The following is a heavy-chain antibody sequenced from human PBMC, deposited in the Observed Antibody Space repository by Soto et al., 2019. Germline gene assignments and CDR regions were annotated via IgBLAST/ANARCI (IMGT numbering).Heavy chain of an antibody. Sequence: QVQLQESGPGLVKPSQTLSLTCTVSGGSISSGGYFWSWIRQHPGNGLEWIGFIYYSGSTYYNPSLKSRVTISVDTSKNQFSLKLSSVTAADTAVYYCAREGAAPYYYYGMDVWGQGTTVTVSS. V-gene: IGHV4-31*03. CDR2: IYYSGST. CDR1: GGSISSGGYF. D-gene: IGHD6-6*01. J-gene: IGHJ6*02. CDR3: AREGAAPYYYYGMDV.